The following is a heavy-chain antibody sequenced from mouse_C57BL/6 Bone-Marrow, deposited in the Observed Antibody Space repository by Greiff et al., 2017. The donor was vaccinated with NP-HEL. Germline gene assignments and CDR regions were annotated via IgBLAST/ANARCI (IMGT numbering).Heavy chain of an antibody. CDR1: GINIQDAY. J-gene: IGHJ2*01. Sequence: DVKLQESGAELVSPGASVKLSSTASGINIQDAYMHWLKQRPDQGLRWIGWIVPENGATASASKFKGKATITADTSSNTAYLQLSSLTSEDTAVYYCTCTFFDYWGQGTTLTVSS. V-gene: IGHV14-4*01. CDR2: IVPENGAT. CDR3: TCTFFDY.